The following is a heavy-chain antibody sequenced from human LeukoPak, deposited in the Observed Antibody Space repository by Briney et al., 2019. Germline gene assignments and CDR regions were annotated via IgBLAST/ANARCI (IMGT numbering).Heavy chain of an antibody. CDR3: ATDGAGFDT. V-gene: IGHV3-11*01. J-gene: IGHJ5*02. CDR1: GFTFNDYY. CDR2: INIGGTNT. Sequence: GGALRLSCAASGFTFNDYYMSWIRQAPGKGLEWLSYINIGGTNTHYADSVKGRFTISRDNAKKSLYLEMNNLRAEDTAVYYCATDGAGFDTWGQGVLVTVSS.